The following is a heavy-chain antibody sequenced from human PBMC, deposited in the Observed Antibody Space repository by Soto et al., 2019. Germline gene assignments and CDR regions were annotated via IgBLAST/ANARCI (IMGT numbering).Heavy chain of an antibody. D-gene: IGHD2-15*01. V-gene: IGHV4-39*01. CDR2: IYYDGST. CDR3: GKVVVAATRHPDFDS. CDR1: GGSINSNNYY. Sequence: NPSETLSLTCTVSGGSINSNNYYWAWIRQPPGKGLAWIASIYYDGSTYYNTSLKSRVTISRDTSKNQFSLRLTSMTAADTAVYYCGKVVVAATRHPDFDSWGQGTLVTVSS. J-gene: IGHJ4*02.